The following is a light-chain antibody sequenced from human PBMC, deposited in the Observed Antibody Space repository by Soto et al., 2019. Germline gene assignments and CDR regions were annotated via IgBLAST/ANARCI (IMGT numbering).Light chain of an antibody. CDR1: QSVSSC. CDR2: DTS. Sequence: EIVLTQSPATLYLSPGERATLSCRASQSVSSCLAWYQQKPGQAPRLLIYDTSNRATGIPARFSGSGSGTDFTLTISSLEPEYFAVYYCQHRSSWPITFGQGTRLEIK. J-gene: IGKJ5*01. CDR3: QHRSSWPIT. V-gene: IGKV3-11*01.